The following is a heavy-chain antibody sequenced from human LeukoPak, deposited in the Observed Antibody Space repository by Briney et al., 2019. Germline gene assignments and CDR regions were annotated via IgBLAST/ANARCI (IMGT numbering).Heavy chain of an antibody. CDR2: IKSKTDGGTT. V-gene: IGHV3-15*01. CDR1: GFTFSNAW. D-gene: IGHD3-16*02. J-gene: IGHJ4*02. CDR3: TTAASYDYVWGSYHGTYYFDY. Sequence: PGGSLRLSCAASGFTFSNAWMSWVRQAPGKGLEWVGRIKSKTDGGTTDYAAPVKGRFTISRDDSKNTLYLQMNSLKTEDTAAYYCTTAASYDYVWGSYHGTYYFDYWGQGTPVTVSS.